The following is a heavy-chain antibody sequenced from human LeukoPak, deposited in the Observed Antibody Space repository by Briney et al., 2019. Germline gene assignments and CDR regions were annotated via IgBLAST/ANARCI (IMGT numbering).Heavy chain of an antibody. CDR1: GDSVSSNSAT. Sequence: SQTLSLTCAISGDSVSSNSATWNWIRQSPSRGLEWLGRTYYRSKWYNDYAVSVKSRITISPDTSKNQFSLQLNSVTPEDTAVYYCARGDFQISGGYSALDYWGQGTLVTLSS. J-gene: IGHJ4*02. D-gene: IGHD3-10*01. CDR2: TYYRSKWYN. CDR3: ARGDFQISGGYSALDY. V-gene: IGHV6-1*01.